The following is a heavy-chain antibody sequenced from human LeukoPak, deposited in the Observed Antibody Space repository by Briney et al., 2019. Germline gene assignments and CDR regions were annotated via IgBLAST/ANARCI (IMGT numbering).Heavy chain of an antibody. D-gene: IGHD1-26*01. CDR3: AARDIVGATLFDS. J-gene: IGHJ4*02. CDR1: GFTFITST. CDR2: IVVGSGNT. Sequence: SVKVSCKASGFTFITSTIQWVRQARGQRLEWIGWIVVGSGNTNYAQKFQERVTITRDMSTSTAYMELSSLRSEDTAVYYCAARDIVGATLFDSWGQGTLVTVSS. V-gene: IGHV1-58*02.